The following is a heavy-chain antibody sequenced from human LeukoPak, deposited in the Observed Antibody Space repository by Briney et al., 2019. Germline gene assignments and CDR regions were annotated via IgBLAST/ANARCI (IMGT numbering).Heavy chain of an antibody. V-gene: IGHV3-48*04. Sequence: GGSLRLSCAASGFTFSSYNMNWVRQAPGKGLEWVSYISSSSTTIYYADSVRGRFTISRDNAKNTLYLQMNSLRAEDTAVYYCAKDRVTVTTNHFDYWGQGTLVTVSS. CDR2: ISSSSTTI. CDR3: AKDRVTVTTNHFDY. J-gene: IGHJ4*02. CDR1: GFTFSSYN. D-gene: IGHD4-17*01.